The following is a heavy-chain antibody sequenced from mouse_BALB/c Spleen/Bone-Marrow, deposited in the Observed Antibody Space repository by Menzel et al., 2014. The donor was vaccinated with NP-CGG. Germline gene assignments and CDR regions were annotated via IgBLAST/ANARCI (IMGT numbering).Heavy chain of an antibody. Sequence: VQLQQSGAELVRPGVSVKISCKGSGYTFTDYAMHWVKQSHAKSLEWTGVISPYYVDGGYNQKFKGKATMTIDKSSSTAYMELARLTSEDSAIYYCARGGSSGPYYYAMDCWGQGTSVTVSS. CDR3: ARGGSSGPYYYAMDC. CDR1: GYTFTDYA. J-gene: IGHJ4*01. CDR2: ISPYYVDG. D-gene: IGHD3-1*01. V-gene: IGHV1S137*01.